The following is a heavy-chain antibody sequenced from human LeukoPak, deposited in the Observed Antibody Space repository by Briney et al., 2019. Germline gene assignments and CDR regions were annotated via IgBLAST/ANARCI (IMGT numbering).Heavy chain of an antibody. J-gene: IGHJ4*02. Sequence: GGSLRLSCAASGFTFSSYWMHWVRPAPGRGRVWVSRINSDGTTTYADSVKGRFTISRDNAKNTLYLQMNRLRAEDTALYYCASAYYYRLPDWGQGTLVTVPS. CDR3: ASAYYYRLPD. CDR2: INSDGTT. CDR1: GFTFSSYW. D-gene: IGHD3-10*01. V-gene: IGHV3-74*01.